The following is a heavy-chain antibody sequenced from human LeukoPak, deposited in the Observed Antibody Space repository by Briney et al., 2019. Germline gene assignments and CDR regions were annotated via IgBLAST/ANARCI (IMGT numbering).Heavy chain of an antibody. V-gene: IGHV3-23*01. J-gene: IGHJ4*02. CDR2: ISAGGSGT. D-gene: IGHD3-16*01. Sequence: GGSLRLSCAASGFTFSSYAMNWVRQAPGKGLEWVSAISAGGSGTYYAGSVKGRFTISRDNSRNTLYLQLNGLRAEDTAVYYCAKDYAEADDYWGQGTLVTVSS. CDR3: AKDYAEADDY. CDR1: GFTFSSYA.